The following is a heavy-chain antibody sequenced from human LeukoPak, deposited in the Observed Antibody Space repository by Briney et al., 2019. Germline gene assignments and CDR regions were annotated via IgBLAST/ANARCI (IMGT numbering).Heavy chain of an antibody. V-gene: IGHV4-61*01. Sequence: SETLSLTCTVSGGSISSSSYYWSWIRQPPGKGLEWIGYIYYSGSTNYNPSLKSRVTISVDTSKNQFSLKLSSVTAADTAVYYCARARDSYGYWGFFDYWGQGTLVTVSS. CDR1: GGSISSSSYY. CDR2: IYYSGST. D-gene: IGHD5-18*01. J-gene: IGHJ4*02. CDR3: ARARDSYGYWGFFDY.